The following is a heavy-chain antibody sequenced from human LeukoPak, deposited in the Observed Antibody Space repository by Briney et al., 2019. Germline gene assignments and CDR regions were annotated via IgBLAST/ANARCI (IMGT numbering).Heavy chain of an antibody. D-gene: IGHD5-12*01. CDR2: INPNSGGT. V-gene: IGHV1-2*02. J-gene: IGHJ6*02. Sequence: GASVKVSCKASGYTFTGYYMHWVRQAPGQGLEWMGWINPNSGGTNYAQKFQGRVTMTRDTSISTAYMELSRLRSDDTAVYYCARLGGGYISVYYYYGMDVWGQGTTVTVFS. CDR1: GYTFTGYY. CDR3: ARLGGGYISVYYYYGMDV.